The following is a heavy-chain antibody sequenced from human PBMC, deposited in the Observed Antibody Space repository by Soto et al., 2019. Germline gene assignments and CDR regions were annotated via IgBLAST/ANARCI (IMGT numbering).Heavy chain of an antibody. D-gene: IGHD3-9*01. J-gene: IGHJ4*02. Sequence: PGGSLRLSCAASGFTLSDFWMQWVRQVPGKGLEWVSRITTEGNIDHADPVKGRFAISRDNAKNTLYLQMNSLRVEDTAVYYCARENWFSLDYWGQGALVTVSS. CDR3: ARENWFSLDY. CDR2: ITTEGNI. V-gene: IGHV3-74*01. CDR1: GFTLSDFW.